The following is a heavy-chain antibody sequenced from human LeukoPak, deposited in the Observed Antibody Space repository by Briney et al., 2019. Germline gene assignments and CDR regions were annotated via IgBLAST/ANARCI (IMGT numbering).Heavy chain of an antibody. V-gene: IGHV4-4*02. CDR2: IYHSGST. Sequence: PSETLSLTCAVSGGSISSSNWWSWVRQPPGKGLEWIGEIYHSGSTNYNPSLKSRVTISVDKSKNQFSLKLSSVTAADTAVYYCARDLTYGSGSYPSDYWGQGTLVTVSS. D-gene: IGHD3-10*01. CDR3: ARDLTYGSGSYPSDY. CDR1: GGSISSSNW. J-gene: IGHJ4*02.